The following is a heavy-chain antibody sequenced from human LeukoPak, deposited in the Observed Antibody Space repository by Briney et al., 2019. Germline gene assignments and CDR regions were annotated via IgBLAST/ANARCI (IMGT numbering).Heavy chain of an antibody. CDR3: ASRSGWYIYFFDY. V-gene: IGHV4-38-2*01. J-gene: IGHJ4*02. D-gene: IGHD6-19*01. CDR1: GYSISSGCY. CDR2: THHSGTT. Sequence: SETLSLTCAVSGYSISSGCYWGWIRQPPGRGLEWFGITHHSGTTYYNPSLKSRVTISIDKSKNSFFLLMSSVTAADTAVYYCASRSGWYIYFFDYWGERTLVTVSS.